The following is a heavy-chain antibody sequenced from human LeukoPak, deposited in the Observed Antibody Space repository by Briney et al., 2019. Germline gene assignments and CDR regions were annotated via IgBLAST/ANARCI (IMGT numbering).Heavy chain of an antibody. J-gene: IGHJ4*02. Sequence: ASVKVSCKASGYTFTSYDINWVRQALGQGLEWMGWINPNSGGTNYAQKFQGRVTMTRDTSISTAYMELSRLRSDDTAVYYCARRLSGSFDYWGQGTLVTVSS. D-gene: IGHD6-19*01. V-gene: IGHV1-2*02. CDR3: ARRLSGSFDY. CDR2: INPNSGGT. CDR1: GYTFTSYD.